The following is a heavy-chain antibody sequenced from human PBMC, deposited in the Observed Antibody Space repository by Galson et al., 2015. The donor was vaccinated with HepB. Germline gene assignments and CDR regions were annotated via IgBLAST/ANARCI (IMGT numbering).Heavy chain of an antibody. Sequence: SLRLSCAASGFTFSDYYMSWIRQAPGKGLEWVSYISSSSSYTNYADSVKGRFTISRDNAKNSLYLQMNSLRAEDTAVYYCARDSSRAAAAWVVDYWGQGTLVTVSS. J-gene: IGHJ4*02. CDR2: ISSSSSYT. CDR1: GFTFSDYY. D-gene: IGHD6-13*01. V-gene: IGHV3-11*06. CDR3: ARDSSRAAAAWVVDY.